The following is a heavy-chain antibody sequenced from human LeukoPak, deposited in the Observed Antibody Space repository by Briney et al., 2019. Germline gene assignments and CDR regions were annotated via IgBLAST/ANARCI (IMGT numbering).Heavy chain of an antibody. J-gene: IGHJ4*02. CDR2: ISYDGSNK. V-gene: IGHV3-30*18. Sequence: GRSLRLSCAASGFSFSNYGMHWVRQAPGKGLEWVAVISYDGSNKYYADSVKGRFTISRDNSKNTLYLQMNSLRAEDTAVYYCAEDAGPGDRQNDCWGQGTLVTVSS. D-gene: IGHD3-16*01. CDR1: GFSFSNYG. CDR3: AEDAGPGDRQNDC.